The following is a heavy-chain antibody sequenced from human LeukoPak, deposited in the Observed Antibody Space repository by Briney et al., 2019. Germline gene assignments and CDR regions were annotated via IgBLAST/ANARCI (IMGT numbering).Heavy chain of an antibody. J-gene: IGHJ6*03. Sequence: ASVKVSCKASGYTFTKYGVYWVRQAPGQGLEWMGWINTDTGNPTYAQGFTGRFVFSLDTSVSTTYLQISSLKPEDAAVYYCARGIGIGTVLMVHGNMDVWGKGTTVTVSS. CDR1: GYTFTKYG. CDR2: INTDTGNP. CDR3: ARGIGIGTVLMVHGNMDV. V-gene: IGHV7-4-1*02. D-gene: IGHD2-8*01.